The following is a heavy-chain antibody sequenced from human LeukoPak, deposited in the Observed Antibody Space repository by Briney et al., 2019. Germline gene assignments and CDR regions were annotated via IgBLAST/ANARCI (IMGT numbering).Heavy chain of an antibody. Sequence: GGSLRLSCAASGFTFGSYSMTWVRQAPGKGLEWVSSIGPSGDNTYYADSVKGRFAISRDSSKDTLFLQINSLRAEDTAIYYCAKFGAATTAWFDHWGQGTLVTVSS. V-gene: IGHV3-23*01. CDR1: GFTFGSYS. J-gene: IGHJ5*02. CDR2: IGPSGDNT. D-gene: IGHD1-7*01. CDR3: AKFGAATTAWFDH.